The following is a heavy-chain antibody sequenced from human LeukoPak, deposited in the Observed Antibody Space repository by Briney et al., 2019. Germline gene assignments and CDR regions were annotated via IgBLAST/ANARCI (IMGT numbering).Heavy chain of an antibody. J-gene: IGHJ4*02. CDR2: INPKRGGT. D-gene: IGHD5-12*01. CDR1: VYTFTGYF. CDR3: ARGDGFGGYDLISY. Sequence: ASVNASCKASVYTFTGYFMLWVRQARGQGLVWMGWINPKRGGTNYAQKFQGRVTMTRDTSISTAYMELSRLRSDDTAVYYCARGDGFGGYDLISYWGQGTLVTVSS. V-gene: IGHV1-2*02.